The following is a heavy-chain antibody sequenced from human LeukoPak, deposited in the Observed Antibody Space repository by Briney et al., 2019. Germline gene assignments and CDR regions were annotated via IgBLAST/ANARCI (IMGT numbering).Heavy chain of an antibody. D-gene: IGHD6-19*01. V-gene: IGHV4-34*01. CDR3: AREAVSSGWHFDY. J-gene: IGHJ4*02. CDR1: GGSFSGYY. Sequence: SETLSRTCAVYGGSFSGYYWSWIRQPPGKGLEWIGEINHSGSTNYNPSLKSRVTISVDTSKNQFSLKLSSVTAADTAVYYCAREAVSSGWHFDYWGQGTLVTVSS. CDR2: INHSGST.